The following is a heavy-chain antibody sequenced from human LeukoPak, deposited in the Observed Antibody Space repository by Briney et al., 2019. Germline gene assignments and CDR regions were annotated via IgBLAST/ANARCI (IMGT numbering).Heavy chain of an antibody. V-gene: IGHV1-18*01. CDR1: GYTFTSYG. J-gene: IGHJ6*03. Sequence: ASVKVSCKASGYTFTSYGISWVRQAPGQGLEWMGWISAYNGNTNYAQKLQGRVTMTTDTSTSTAYMELRSLRSDDTAVYYCARVGAGQQLALYYYYMDVWGKGTTVTVSS. CDR3: ARVGAGQQLALYYYYMDV. D-gene: IGHD6-13*01. CDR2: ISAYNGNT.